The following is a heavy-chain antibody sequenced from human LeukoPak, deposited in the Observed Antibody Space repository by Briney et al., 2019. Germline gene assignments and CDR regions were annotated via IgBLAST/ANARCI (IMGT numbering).Heavy chain of an antibody. Sequence: PGGSLRLSCAASGFSFSNHGMHWVRQAPGKRLEWVAVIWDDGNNKRYANSVNGRFTISRDNSENTLYLQMNSLRAEDTAVYYCGRDLGGRSGYWGQGTLVTVSS. CDR2: IWDDGNNK. CDR3: GRDLGGRSGY. D-gene: IGHD1-26*01. V-gene: IGHV3-33*01. J-gene: IGHJ4*02. CDR1: GFSFSNHG.